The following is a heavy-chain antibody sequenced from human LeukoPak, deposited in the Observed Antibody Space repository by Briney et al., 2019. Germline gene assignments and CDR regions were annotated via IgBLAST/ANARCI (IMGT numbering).Heavy chain of an antibody. CDR2: IHTHTGNP. V-gene: IGHV7-4-1*02. CDR3: VRDYGDYSFGY. D-gene: IGHD4-17*01. Sequence: GASVKVSCKASGYDFRSFALNWVRQAPGQGLEWMGWIHTHTGNPTYAQDFTGRFVFSLDTSVSTAYLQISSLKAEDTAVYYCVRDYGDYSFGYWGQGTLVTVSS. CDR1: GYDFRSFA. J-gene: IGHJ4*02.